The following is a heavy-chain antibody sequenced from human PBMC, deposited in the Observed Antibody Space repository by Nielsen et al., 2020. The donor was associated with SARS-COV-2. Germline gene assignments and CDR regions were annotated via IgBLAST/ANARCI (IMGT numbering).Heavy chain of an antibody. CDR1: GFTFTNYE. D-gene: IGHD1-26*01. CDR3: AKLGIVGASYYFDY. V-gene: IGHV3-9*01. CDR2: ISWNSGSI. J-gene: IGHJ4*02. Sequence: SLKISCAASGFTFTNYEMTWVRQAPGKGLEWVSGISWNSGSIGYADSVKGRFTISRDNAKNSLYLQMNSLRAEDTALYYCAKLGIVGASYYFDYWGQGTLVTVSS.